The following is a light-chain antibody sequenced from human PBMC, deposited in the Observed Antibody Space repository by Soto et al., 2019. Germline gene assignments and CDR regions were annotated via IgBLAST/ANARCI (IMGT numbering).Light chain of an antibody. CDR1: ESVRDE. Sequence: EAVLTQSPATLSLSPGERATLSCRASESVRDELGWYQQKPGQAPRLLIFDSSNRATGIPARFSGSGYGTDFTLSISSIEPEDFAVYYCQQRSNWLFGPGTKVDIK. J-gene: IGKJ3*01. V-gene: IGKV3-11*01. CDR2: DSS. CDR3: QQRSNWL.